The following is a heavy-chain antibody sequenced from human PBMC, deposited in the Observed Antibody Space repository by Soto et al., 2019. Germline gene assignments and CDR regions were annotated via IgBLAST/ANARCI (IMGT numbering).Heavy chain of an antibody. CDR2: ISSSSSYI. CDR3: ARHCSGGSCYSADY. Sequence: EVQLVESGGGLVKPGGSLRLSCAASGFTFSSYSMNWVRQAPGKGLEWVSSISSSSSYIYYADSVKGRFTISRDNAKNALYLQMNSLRAEDAAVYDCARHCSGGSCYSADYWGQGTLVTVSS. J-gene: IGHJ4*02. V-gene: IGHV3-21*01. CDR1: GFTFSSYS. D-gene: IGHD2-15*01.